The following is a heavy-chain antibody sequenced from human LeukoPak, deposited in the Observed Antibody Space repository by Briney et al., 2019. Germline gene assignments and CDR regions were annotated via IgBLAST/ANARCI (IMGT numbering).Heavy chain of an antibody. J-gene: IGHJ4*02. CDR3: ATGLTPLVGATTGSQRYYFDY. D-gene: IGHD1-26*01. CDR1: GYTLTELS. Sequence: GASVKVSCKVSGYTLTELSMHWVRQAPGKGLEWMGGFDPEDGETIYAQKFQGRVTMTEDTSTDTAYMELSSLRSEDTAVYYCATGLTPLVGATTGSQRYYFDYWGQGTLVTVSS. CDR2: FDPEDGET. V-gene: IGHV1-24*01.